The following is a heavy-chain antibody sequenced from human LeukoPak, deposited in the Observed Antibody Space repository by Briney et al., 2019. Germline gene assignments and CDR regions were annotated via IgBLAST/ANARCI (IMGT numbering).Heavy chain of an antibody. CDR3: ARGRGVGATALDY. D-gene: IGHD1-26*01. J-gene: IGHJ4*02. V-gene: IGHV3-21*01. CDR1: GFTFSSYS. Sequence: PGGSLRLSCAASGFTFSSYSMNWVRQAPGKGLEWVSSISSSSSYIKYADSVKGRFTISRDNPKNSLYLQMNSRRAEDTAAYYCARGRGVGATALDYWGQGTLVTVSS. CDR2: ISSSSSYI.